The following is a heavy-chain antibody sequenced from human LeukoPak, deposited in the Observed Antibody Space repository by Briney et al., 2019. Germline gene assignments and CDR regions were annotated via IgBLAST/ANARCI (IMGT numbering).Heavy chain of an antibody. V-gene: IGHV1-69*05. J-gene: IGHJ4*02. CDR1: GGTFSSYA. CDR2: IIPIFGTA. D-gene: IGHD5-12*01. Sequence: ASVKVSCKASGGTFSSYAISWVRQAPGQGLEWMGGIIPIFGTANYAQKFQGRVTMTTDTSTSTAYMELRSLRSDDTAVYYCARGGGYVPFDYWGQGTLVTVSS. CDR3: ARGGGYVPFDY.